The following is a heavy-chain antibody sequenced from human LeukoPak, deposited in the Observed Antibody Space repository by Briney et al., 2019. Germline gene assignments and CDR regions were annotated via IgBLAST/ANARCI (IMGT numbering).Heavy chain of an antibody. CDR2: ISSSGSTI. D-gene: IGHD3-10*01. V-gene: IGHV3-21*01. CDR1: GFTFSSYS. Sequence: GGSLRLSCAASGFTFSSYSMNWVRQAPGKGLEWVSSISSSGSTIYYADSVKGRFTISRDNAKNSLYLQMNSLRAEDTAVYYCARERTLGSGSSYYYYYYMDVWGKGTTVTISS. CDR3: ARERTLGSGSSYYYYYYMDV. J-gene: IGHJ6*03.